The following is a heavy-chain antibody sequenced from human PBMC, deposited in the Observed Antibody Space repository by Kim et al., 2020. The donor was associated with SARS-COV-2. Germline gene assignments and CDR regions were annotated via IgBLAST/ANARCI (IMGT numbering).Heavy chain of an antibody. J-gene: IGHJ6*01. D-gene: IGHD6-19*01. V-gene: IGHV3-23*01. CDR2: VAGSGAYS. CDR1: GFVFGDYA. Sequence: GGSLRLSCAASGFVFGDYAMTWVRQAPGKGLEWVSSVAGSGAYSYSADSVKGRFTISRDNSKDTLYLQMNSLRAEDTALYYCAKAPRVAGSNYYFYAMDVWVQGTTVTVSS. CDR3: AKAPRVAGSNYYFYAMDV.